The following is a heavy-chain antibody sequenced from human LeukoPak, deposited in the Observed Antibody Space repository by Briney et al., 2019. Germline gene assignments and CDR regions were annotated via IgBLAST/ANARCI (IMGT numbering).Heavy chain of an antibody. J-gene: IGHJ2*01. CDR1: GGSIRNSTHF. D-gene: IGHD6-13*01. CDR2: ISYSDFT. V-gene: IGHV4-39*01. CDR3: ARPAKGAIASGGTPHWYFDL. Sequence: SETLSLTCSVSGGSIRNSTHFWAWVRQPPGKGLEWIGSISYSDFTFSNPSLKSRVTISVDTPKKQFSLKLKSVTAADTAVYYCARPAKGAIASGGTPHWYFDLWGRGTLVTVSS.